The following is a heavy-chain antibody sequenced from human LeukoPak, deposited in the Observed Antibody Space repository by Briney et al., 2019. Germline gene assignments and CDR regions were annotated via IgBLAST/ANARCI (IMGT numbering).Heavy chain of an antibody. D-gene: IGHD3-3*01. Sequence: SETLSLTCTVSGGSISSGSYYWSWIRQPAGKGLEWIGRIYTSGSTNYNPSLKSRVTISVDTSKNQFSLKLSSVTAADTAVYFCARGAEYYAIWRGYAGYSDYWGQGISVTVSS. CDR3: ARGAEYYAIWRGYAGYSDY. V-gene: IGHV4-61*02. CDR2: IYTSGST. J-gene: IGHJ4*02. CDR1: GGSISSGSYY.